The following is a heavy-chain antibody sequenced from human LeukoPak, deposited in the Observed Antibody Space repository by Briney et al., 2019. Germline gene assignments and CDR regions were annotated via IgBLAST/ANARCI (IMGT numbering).Heavy chain of an antibody. Sequence: ASVKVSCKASGYTFTGYYMYWVRQAPGQGLEWMGWINPNSDGTNYAQKFQGRVTMTRDTSISTAYMELSRLRSDDTAVYYCARGDKDIVVVPAAEALDYWGQGTLVTVSS. CDR2: INPNSDGT. V-gene: IGHV1-2*02. J-gene: IGHJ4*02. CDR1: GYTFTGYY. D-gene: IGHD2-2*01. CDR3: ARGDKDIVVVPAAEALDY.